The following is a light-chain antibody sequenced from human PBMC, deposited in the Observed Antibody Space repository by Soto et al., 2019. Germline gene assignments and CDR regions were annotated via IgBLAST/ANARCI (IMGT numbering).Light chain of an antibody. Sequence: EMVLTQSPDTLSLSPGERATLSFRSIQSVSSNYLACYQQKPGQAPRLLIYGASTRATGIPDRFSGSGSGTDFTLTISRLEPEDSAVYYCQQYGSSPTWTFGQGTKVDI. CDR1: QSVSSNY. J-gene: IGKJ1*01. V-gene: IGKV3-20*01. CDR3: QQYGSSPTWT. CDR2: GAS.